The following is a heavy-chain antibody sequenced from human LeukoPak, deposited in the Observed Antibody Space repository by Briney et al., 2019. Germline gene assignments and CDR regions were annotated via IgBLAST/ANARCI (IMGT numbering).Heavy chain of an antibody. D-gene: IGHD2-15*01. CDR2: ISYDGSNK. J-gene: IGHJ4*02. CDR1: GFTFSSYG. Sequence: GRSLRLSCAASGFTFSSYGMHWVRQAPGKGLEWVAVISYDGSNKYYADSVKGRFTISRDNSKNTLYLQMNSLRAEDTAVYYCAKEGCCSGGSCYSLDYWGQGTLVTVSS. V-gene: IGHV3-30*18. CDR3: AKEGCCSGGSCYSLDY.